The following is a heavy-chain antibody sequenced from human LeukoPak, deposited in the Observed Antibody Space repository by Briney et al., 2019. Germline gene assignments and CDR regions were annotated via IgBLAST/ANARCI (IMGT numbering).Heavy chain of an antibody. CDR3: ARSDMVRGFDY. V-gene: IGHV4-59*01. D-gene: IGHD3-10*01. CDR2: IYYSAST. Sequence: PSETLSLTCTVSGGSISSYYWSWIRQPPGKGREWIGYIYYSASTNYNPSLKSRVTISVNTSKNQFSLKLSSVTAADTAVYYCARSDMVRGFDYWGQGTLVTVSS. J-gene: IGHJ4*02. CDR1: GGSISSYY.